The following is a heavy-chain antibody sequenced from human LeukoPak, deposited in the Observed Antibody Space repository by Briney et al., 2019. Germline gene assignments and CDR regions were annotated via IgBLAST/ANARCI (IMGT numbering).Heavy chain of an antibody. J-gene: IGHJ6*04. CDR2: INHSGST. CDR3: ARGYYGSNV. Sequence: SETLSLTCAVYGGSFSGYYWSWIRQPPGKGLEWIGEINHSGSTNYNPSLKSRVTISVDTSKNQFSLKLCSVTAADTAVYYCARGYYGSNVWGKGTTVTISS. V-gene: IGHV4-34*01. CDR1: GGSFSGYY.